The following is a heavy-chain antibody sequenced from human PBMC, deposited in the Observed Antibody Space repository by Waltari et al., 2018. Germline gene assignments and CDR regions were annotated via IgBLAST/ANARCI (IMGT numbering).Heavy chain of an antibody. CDR3: ARAGLVPAADYYYYMDV. J-gene: IGHJ6*03. D-gene: IGHD2-2*01. Sequence: QVQLVKSGAEVKTPGSSVTVPGKASGGTFSRHAITWVRQAPGQGLEWMGGIIPIFGTANYAQKFQGRVTITADESTSTAYMELSSLRSEDTAVYYCARAGLVPAADYYYYMDVWGKGTTVTISS. CDR2: IIPIFGTA. V-gene: IGHV1-69*12. CDR1: GGTFSRHA.